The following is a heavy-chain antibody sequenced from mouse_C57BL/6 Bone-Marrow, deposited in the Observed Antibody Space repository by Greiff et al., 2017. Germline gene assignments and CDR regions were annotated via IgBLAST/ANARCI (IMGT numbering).Heavy chain of an antibody. CDR2: INPSTGGT. CDR1: GYSFTGYY. Sequence: VQLQQSGPELVKPGASVKISCKASGYSFTGYYMNWVKQSPEKSLEWIGEINPSTGGTTYNQKFKAKATLTVDQSSSTAYMQLKSLTSEDSAVYYCARPGGPFFDYWGQGTTLTVSS. J-gene: IGHJ2*01. V-gene: IGHV1-42*01. CDR3: ARPGGPFFDY.